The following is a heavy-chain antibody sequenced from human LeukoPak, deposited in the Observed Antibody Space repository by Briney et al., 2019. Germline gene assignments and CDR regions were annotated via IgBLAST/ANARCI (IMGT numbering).Heavy chain of an antibody. Sequence: SVTLSLTCTVSGGSISSYYWSWIRQPPGKGLEWLWYIYYSGSTNYNTSLKSRVTISVDTSKNQFPLKLSSVTAADTAVYYCARGGGSRIAAASFAFDIWGQGTMVTVSS. CDR3: ARGGGSRIAAASFAFDI. CDR2: IYYSGST. J-gene: IGHJ3*02. V-gene: IGHV4-59*01. CDR1: GGSISSYY. D-gene: IGHD6-13*01.